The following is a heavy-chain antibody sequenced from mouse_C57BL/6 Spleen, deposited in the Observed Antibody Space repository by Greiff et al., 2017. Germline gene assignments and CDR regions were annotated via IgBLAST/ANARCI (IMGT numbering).Heavy chain of an antibody. D-gene: IGHD1-1*01. CDR2: ICPGDGDT. CDR1: GYAFSSSW. CDR3: ARSLTTGVGVDY. J-gene: IGHJ2*01. V-gene: IGHV1-82*01. Sequence: VQLQQSGPELVKPGASVKISCTASGYAFSSSWMNWVKQRPGKGLEWIGRICPGDGDTNYNGKFKGKATLTADKSSSTAYMQLISLTSEDSAVYFCARSLTTGVGVDYWGQGTTLTVSS.